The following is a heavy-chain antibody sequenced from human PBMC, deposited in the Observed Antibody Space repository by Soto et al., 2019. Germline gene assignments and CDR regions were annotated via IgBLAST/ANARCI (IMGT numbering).Heavy chain of an antibody. CDR3: ARWGYCSSTSCYRDAFDI. CDR2: IIPILGIA. V-gene: IGHV1-69*02. Sequence: ASVKVSCKASRGTFSSYTISWVRQAPGQGIEWMGRIIPILGIANYAQKFQGRVTITADKSTSTAYMELSSLRSEDTAVYYCARWGYCSSTSCYRDAFDIWGQGTMVTVSS. D-gene: IGHD2-2*02. J-gene: IGHJ3*02. CDR1: RGTFSSYT.